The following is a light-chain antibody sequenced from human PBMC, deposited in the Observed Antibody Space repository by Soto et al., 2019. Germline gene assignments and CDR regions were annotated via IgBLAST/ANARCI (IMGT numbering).Light chain of an antibody. Sequence: EIVXXXSPGXXXLSPGDRATXXXXASQXXXXNYLAWYQQKPGQPPSLLIYGASSRATGIPDRFSGSGSGTAFTLTISRLEPEDFAVYYCQQYGTSPPFTFGGGTKVEIK. CDR1: QXXXXNY. V-gene: IGKV3-20*01. CDR2: GAS. J-gene: IGKJ4*01. CDR3: QQYGTSPPFT.